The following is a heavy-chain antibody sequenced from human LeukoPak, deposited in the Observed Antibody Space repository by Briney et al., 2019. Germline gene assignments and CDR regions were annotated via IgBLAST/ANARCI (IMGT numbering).Heavy chain of an antibody. CDR1: GFTFSSFA. CDR2: FSGSGGST. D-gene: IGHD2-2*01. Sequence: GGSLRLSCAASGFTFSSFAMSWVRQAPGKGLEWVSTFSGSGGSTYYADSVKGRFSISRDNSKNTLYLQMNSLRAEDTAVYYCAKDQLRYCSSTSCYAPFDYWGQGTLVTVSS. CDR3: AKDQLRYCSSTSCYAPFDY. V-gene: IGHV3-23*01. J-gene: IGHJ4*02.